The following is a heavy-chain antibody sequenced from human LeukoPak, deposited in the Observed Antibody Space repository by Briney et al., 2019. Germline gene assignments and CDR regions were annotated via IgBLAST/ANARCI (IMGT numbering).Heavy chain of an antibody. CDR1: GYTFTSYS. Sequence: ASVKVSCKASGYTFTSYSINWVRQAPGQGLEWIGWIGASNGNTNYAQKFQGRVTMTIDSSTRTVNMELRSLRSDDTAFYFCARDSGWELQQYYFDYWGQGTLVTVSS. D-gene: IGHD2-15*01. CDR3: ARDSGWELQQYYFDY. CDR2: IGASNGNT. V-gene: IGHV1-18*01. J-gene: IGHJ4*02.